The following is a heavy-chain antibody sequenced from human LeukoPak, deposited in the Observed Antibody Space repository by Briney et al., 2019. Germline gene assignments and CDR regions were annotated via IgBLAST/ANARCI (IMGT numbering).Heavy chain of an antibody. Sequence: PSETLSLTCTVSGGSISSYYWSWIRQPPGKGLEWIGYIYYSGSTNYNPSLKSRVTISVDTSKNQFSLKLSSVTAADTAVYYCARGHFFGVVIITGGAFDIWGQGTMVTVSS. CDR1: GGSISSYY. CDR3: ARGHFFGVVIITGGAFDI. D-gene: IGHD3-3*01. J-gene: IGHJ3*02. CDR2: IYYSGST. V-gene: IGHV4-59*01.